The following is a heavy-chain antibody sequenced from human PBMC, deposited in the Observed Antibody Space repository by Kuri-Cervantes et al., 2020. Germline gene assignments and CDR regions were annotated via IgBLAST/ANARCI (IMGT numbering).Heavy chain of an antibody. CDR3: ARDRASSWYYYYTDV. V-gene: IGHV3-21*04. D-gene: IGHD6-13*01. CDR1: GFTFSSYS. Sequence: GESLKISCAASGFTFSSYSMNWVRQAPGKGLEWVSSISSSSSYIYYADSVKGRFTISRDNAKNSLYLQMNSLRAEDTAVYYCARDRASSWYYYYTDVWGKGTTVTVSS. J-gene: IGHJ6*03. CDR2: ISSSSSYI.